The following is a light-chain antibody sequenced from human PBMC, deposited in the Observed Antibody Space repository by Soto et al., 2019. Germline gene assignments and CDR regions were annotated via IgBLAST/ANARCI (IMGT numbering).Light chain of an antibody. CDR2: QVT. J-gene: IGLJ1*01. CDR1: FSDIAVFNY. CDR3: NSYSSTNFYV. V-gene: IGLV2-14*01. Sequence: QSVLAQPASVSGSPGQSITISCTGSFSDIAVFNYVSWYQQYPGRAPKLLIYQVTSRASGVSHRFSGSKSGNTASLTISGLQPEDEAEYYCNSYSSTNFYVFGTGTKATVL.